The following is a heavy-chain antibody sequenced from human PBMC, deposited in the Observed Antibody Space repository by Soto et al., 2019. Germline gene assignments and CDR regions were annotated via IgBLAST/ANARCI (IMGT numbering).Heavy chain of an antibody. D-gene: IGHD2-15*01. CDR1: SYTFANFG. CDR2: ISAYNGNT. V-gene: IGHV1-18*01. J-gene: IGHJ6*02. Sequence: ASVKVSCKASSYTFANFGISWVRQAPGQGLEWLGWISAYNGNTHYAQKVQGRVSMTTDTSTSTAYMELRSLRTDDTAVYYCAKSPNPGSATPSYYGMDVWGLGTTVTVSS. CDR3: AKSPNPGSATPSYYGMDV.